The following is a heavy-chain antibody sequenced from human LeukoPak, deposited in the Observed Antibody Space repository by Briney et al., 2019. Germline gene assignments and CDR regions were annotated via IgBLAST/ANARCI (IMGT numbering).Heavy chain of an antibody. D-gene: IGHD3-10*01. V-gene: IGHV4-34*01. J-gene: IGHJ4*02. CDR3: ARGHFALYYYGSGSILRSRSLDY. CDR2: INHSGST. Sequence: SETLSLTCAVYGGSFSGYYWSWIRQPPGKGLEWIGEINHSGSTNCNPSLKSRVTISVDTSKNQFSLKLSSVTAADTAVYYCARGHFALYYYGSGSILRSRSLDYWGQGTLVTVSS. CDR1: GGSFSGYY.